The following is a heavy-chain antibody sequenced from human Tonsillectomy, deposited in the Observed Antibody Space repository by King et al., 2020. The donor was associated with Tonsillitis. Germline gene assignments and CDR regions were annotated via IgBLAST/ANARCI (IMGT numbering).Heavy chain of an antibody. J-gene: IGHJ4*02. Sequence: VQLQESGPALVKPSQTLSLTCSVSGGSINSVDYYWSWIRQPPGKGLEWIGYIFYNGNTYSNPALQGQATLSIDTSKNHFSLKLTPVTAADTAVYYCARAKIYYFDHWGQGTLVTVSS. CDR3: ARAKIYYFDH. CDR2: IFYNGNT. CDR1: GGSINSVDYY. D-gene: IGHD3-3*01. V-gene: IGHV4-30-4*01.